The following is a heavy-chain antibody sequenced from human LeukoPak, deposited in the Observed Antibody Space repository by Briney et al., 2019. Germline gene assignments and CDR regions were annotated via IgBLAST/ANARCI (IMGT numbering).Heavy chain of an antibody. V-gene: IGHV4-59*12. D-gene: IGHD3-16*02. CDR2: IYYSGST. CDR3: ARGSYDYVWGSYRTPPNWFDP. Sequence: SETLSLTCTVSGGSISSYYWSWIRQPPGKGLEWIGYIYYSGSTNYNPSLKSRVTISVDTSKNQFSLKLSSVTAADTAVYYCARGSYDYVWGSYRTPPNWFDPWGQGTLVTVSS. J-gene: IGHJ5*02. CDR1: GGSISSYY.